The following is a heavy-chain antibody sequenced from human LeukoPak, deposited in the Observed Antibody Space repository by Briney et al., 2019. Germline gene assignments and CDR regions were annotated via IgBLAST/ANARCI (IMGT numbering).Heavy chain of an antibody. J-gene: IGHJ5*02. CDR2: IYYRRTT. CDR3: ARQGVDTAMVRSYNWFDP. Sequence: SETLSLTCTVSGYSISSGYDWGWIRQPPGKWLEWIGSIYYRRTTYYNPSLKSRVTISVDTSKNQFSLRLSSMTAADTALYYCARQGVDTAMVRSYNWFDPWGQGTLVTVSS. V-gene: IGHV4-38-2*02. D-gene: IGHD5-18*01. CDR1: GYSISSGYD.